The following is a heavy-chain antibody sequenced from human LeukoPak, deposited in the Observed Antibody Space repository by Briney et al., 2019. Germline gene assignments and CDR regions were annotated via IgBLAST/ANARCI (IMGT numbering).Heavy chain of an antibody. D-gene: IGHD6-6*01. Sequence: PSETLSLTCAVYGGSFSGYYWSWIRQPPGKGLEWIGEINHSGSTNYNPSLKSRVTISVDTSKNQFSLKLSSVTAADTAVYYCARQHSSSRGFGYWGQGTLVTVSS. CDR1: GGSFSGYY. V-gene: IGHV4-34*01. CDR2: INHSGST. CDR3: ARQHSSSRGFGY. J-gene: IGHJ4*02.